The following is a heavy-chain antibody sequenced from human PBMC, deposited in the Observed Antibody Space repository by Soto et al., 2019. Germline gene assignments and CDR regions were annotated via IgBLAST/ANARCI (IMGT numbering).Heavy chain of an antibody. CDR1: GFTFSSYA. CDR2: ISGSGGST. Sequence: EVQLLESGGGLVQPGGSLRLSCAASGFTFSSYAMSWVRQAPGKGLEWVSAISGSGGSTYYADSVKGRFTISRDNSKNTLYLQMNSLRAEDTAVYYCAKALGGDILTGYYNKAADYWGQGTLVTVSS. CDR3: AKALGGDILTGYYNKAADY. V-gene: IGHV3-23*01. D-gene: IGHD3-9*01. J-gene: IGHJ4*02.